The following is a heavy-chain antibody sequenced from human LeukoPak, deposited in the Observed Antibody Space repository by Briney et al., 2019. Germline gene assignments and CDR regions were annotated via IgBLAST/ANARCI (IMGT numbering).Heavy chain of an antibody. CDR3: ATAQNGTGLVYYGMDV. D-gene: IGHD1-1*01. V-gene: IGHV4-4*07. J-gene: IGHJ6*02. CDR1: GRSISSYY. CDR2: IYTSGST. Sequence: SETLSLTCTVSGRSISSYYWSWIRQPAGKGLEWIGRIYTSGSTNYNPSLKSRVTMSVDTSKNQFSQKMSSVTAADTAVYYCATAQNGTGLVYYGMDVWGHGTTVTVSS.